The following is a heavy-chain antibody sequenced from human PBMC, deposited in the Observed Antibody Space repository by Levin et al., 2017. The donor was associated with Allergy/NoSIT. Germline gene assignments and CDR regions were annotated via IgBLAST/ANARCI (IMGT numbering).Heavy chain of an antibody. V-gene: IGHV3-23*01. CDR3: AKEVPGVTPKIDY. CDR2: ISGSGYMT. CDR1: GFIFSSYA. J-gene: IGHJ4*02. D-gene: IGHD2-2*01. Sequence: GGSLRLSCAASGFIFSSYAISWVRQAPGKGLEWVSAISGSGYMTHYADSVKGRLTISRDNSRNIVYLQMNSLRVEDTAIYYCAKEVPGVTPKIDYWGQGALVTVSS.